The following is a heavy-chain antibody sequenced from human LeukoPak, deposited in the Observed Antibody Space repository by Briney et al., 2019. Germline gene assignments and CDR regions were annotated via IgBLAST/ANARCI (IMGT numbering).Heavy chain of an antibody. CDR1: GFTFSNYG. D-gene: IGHD3-16*01. Sequence: PGRSLRLSCTASGFTFSNYGMHWVRQAPNKGLEWVAIIWYDGSNQYHADSVKGRFTVSRDSSKNTMYLQMNSLRAEDTAVYYCARDSELKVGGSFDYWGQGTLVTVSS. CDR2: IWYDGSNQ. J-gene: IGHJ4*02. CDR3: ARDSELKVGGSFDY. V-gene: IGHV3-33*01.